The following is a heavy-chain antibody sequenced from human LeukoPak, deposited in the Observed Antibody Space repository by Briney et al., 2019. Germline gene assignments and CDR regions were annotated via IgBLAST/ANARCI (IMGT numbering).Heavy chain of an antibody. CDR2: IIPIFGTA. CDR1: GYTFTSYG. V-gene: IGHV1-69*05. Sequence: GASVKVSCKASGYTFTSYGISWVRQAPGQGLEWMGRIIPIFGTANYAQKFQGRVTITTDESTSTAYMELSSLRSEDTAVYYCARTYYYDSSGSIDYWGQGTLVTVSS. J-gene: IGHJ4*02. D-gene: IGHD3-22*01. CDR3: ARTYYYDSSGSIDY.